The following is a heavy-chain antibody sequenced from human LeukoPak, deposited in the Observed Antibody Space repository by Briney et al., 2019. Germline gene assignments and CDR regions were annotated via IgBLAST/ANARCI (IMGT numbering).Heavy chain of an antibody. V-gene: IGHV3-30*18. CDR3: AKDQGSYGPDY. J-gene: IGHJ4*02. CDR2: ISYDGSNK. CDR1: GFTFSSYG. D-gene: IGHD5-18*01. Sequence: GGSLRLSCAASGFTFSSYGMHWVRQAPGKGLEWVAVISYDGSNKYYAGSVKGRFTTSRDNSKNTLYLQMNSLRAEDTAVYYCAKDQGSYGPDYWGQGTLVTVSS.